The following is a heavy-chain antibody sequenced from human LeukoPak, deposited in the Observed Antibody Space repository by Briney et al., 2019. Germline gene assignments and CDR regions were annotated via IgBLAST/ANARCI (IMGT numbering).Heavy chain of an antibody. CDR2: ISSSSSYI. D-gene: IGHD3-22*01. CDR3: ARVTWDSSGLYWYFDL. CDR1: GFTFSRYS. J-gene: IGHJ2*01. Sequence: GGSLRLSCAGSGFTFSRYSMNWVRQAPGKGLEWVSSISSSSSYIYYADSVKGRFTISRDNAKNSLYLQMNSLRAEDTAVYYCARVTWDSSGLYWYFDLWGRGTLVTVSS. V-gene: IGHV3-21*01.